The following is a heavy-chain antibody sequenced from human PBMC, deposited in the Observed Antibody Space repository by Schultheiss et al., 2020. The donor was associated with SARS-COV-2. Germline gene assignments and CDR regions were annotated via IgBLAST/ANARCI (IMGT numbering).Heavy chain of an antibody. CDR1: GGSFSGYY. J-gene: IGHJ4*02. V-gene: IGHV4-34*01. Sequence: SETLSLTCAVYGGSFSGYYWSWIRQHPGKGLEWIGSIYYSGSTYYNPSLKSRVTISVDTSKNQFSLKLSSVTAADTAVYYCARTTVTVAVDYWGQGTLVTVSS. CDR3: ARTTVTVAVDY. D-gene: IGHD4-17*01. CDR2: IYYSGST.